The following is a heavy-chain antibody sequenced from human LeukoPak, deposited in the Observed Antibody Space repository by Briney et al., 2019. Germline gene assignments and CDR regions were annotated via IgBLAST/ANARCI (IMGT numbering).Heavy chain of an antibody. CDR1: GYSFASYW. D-gene: IGHD3-10*01. CDR3: ARAPSITMVRGGYLAFDI. Sequence: GESLKISCKGSGYSFASYWIGWVRQMPEKGLEWMGIIYPGESDTRYSPSFQGQVTISADKSITTAYLQWSSLKASDTAMYYGARAPSITMVRGGYLAFDIWGQGTMVTVSS. J-gene: IGHJ3*02. CDR2: IYPGESDT. V-gene: IGHV5-51*01.